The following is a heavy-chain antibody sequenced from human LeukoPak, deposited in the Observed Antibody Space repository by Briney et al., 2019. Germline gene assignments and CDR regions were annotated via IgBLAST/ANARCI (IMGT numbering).Heavy chain of an antibody. CDR3: ARKSASGDYPLDY. CDR2: ISADSATT. J-gene: IGHJ4*02. D-gene: IGHD3-10*01. Sequence: GGSLRLSCAASGFNFGSYSMTWVRQAPGKGLEWVSVISADSATTFYADSVKGRFAISRDNAKNTVFLQMSSLRAEDTALYYCARKSASGDYPLDYWGQGTLVTVSS. V-gene: IGHV3-23*01. CDR1: GFNFGSYS.